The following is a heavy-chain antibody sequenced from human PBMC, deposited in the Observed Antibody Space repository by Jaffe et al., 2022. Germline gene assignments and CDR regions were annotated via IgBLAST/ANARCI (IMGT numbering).Heavy chain of an antibody. J-gene: IGHJ5*02. V-gene: IGHV4-34*01. CDR2: INHSGST. CDR1: GGSFSGYY. Sequence: QVQLQQWGAGLLKPSETLSLTCAVYGGSFSGYYWSWIRQPPGKGLEWIGEINHSGSTNYNPSLKSRVTISVDTSKNQFSLKLSSVTAADTAVYYCARGTGLLWFRDKLGWFDPWGQGTLVTVSS. CDR3: ARGTGLLWFRDKLGWFDP. D-gene: IGHD3-10*01.